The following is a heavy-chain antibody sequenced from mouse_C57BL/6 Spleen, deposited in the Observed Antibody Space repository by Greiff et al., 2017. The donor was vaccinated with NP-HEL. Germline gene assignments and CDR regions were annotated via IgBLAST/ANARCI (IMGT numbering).Heavy chain of an antibody. CDR1: GYTFTSYD. CDR3: ASPSTVVDWYFDV. J-gene: IGHJ1*03. D-gene: IGHD1-1*01. Sequence: VQLQQSGPELVKPGASVKLSCKASGYTFTSYDINWVKQRPGQGLEWIGWIYPRDGSTKYNEKFKGKATLTVDTSSSTAYMELHSLTSEDSAVYFCASPSTVVDWYFDVWGTRTTVTVSS. CDR2: IYPRDGST. V-gene: IGHV1-85*01.